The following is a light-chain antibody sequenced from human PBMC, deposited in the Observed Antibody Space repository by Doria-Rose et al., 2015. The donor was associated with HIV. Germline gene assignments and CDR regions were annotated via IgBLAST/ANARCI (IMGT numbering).Light chain of an antibody. CDR2: AAS. Sequence: RMTQSPSSLSASTGDRVTITCRASQDISDYLAWYQQKPGKAPKLLIYAASTLQSGVPSRFSGSGSGTDFTLTISHLQSEDFATYYYQQYYSYPPTFGQGTKVEVK. CDR3: QQYYSYPPT. V-gene: IGKV1-8*01. J-gene: IGKJ1*01. CDR1: QDISDY.